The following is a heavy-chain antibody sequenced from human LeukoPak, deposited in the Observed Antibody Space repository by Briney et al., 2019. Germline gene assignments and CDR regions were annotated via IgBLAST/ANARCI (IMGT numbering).Heavy chain of an antibody. Sequence: ASVKVSCKASGYTFTTYGIIWVRQAPGQGLEWMGWINPNSGGTNYAQKFQGRVTMTRDTSISTAYMELSRLRSDDTAVYYCARGGGYYYFIPSFDYWGQGTLVTVSS. CDR3: ARGGGYYYFIPSFDY. J-gene: IGHJ4*02. D-gene: IGHD3-22*01. CDR1: GYTFTTYG. V-gene: IGHV1-2*02. CDR2: INPNSGGT.